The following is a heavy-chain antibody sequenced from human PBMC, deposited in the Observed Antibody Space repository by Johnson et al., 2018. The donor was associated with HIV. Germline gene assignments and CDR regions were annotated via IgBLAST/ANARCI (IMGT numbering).Heavy chain of an antibody. V-gene: IGHV3-53*01. D-gene: IGHD5-24*01. CDR3: AGGGDGYTCDAYDI. CDR1: GFTVSSNY. J-gene: IGHJ3*02. Sequence: VQLMESGGGVVRPGGSLRLSCAASGFTVSSNYMSWVRQAPGKGLAWVSVIYIGGSTYYADSVTGRFTISRDNSKNTLSLQMNSLRAEDTAVYYCAGGGDGYTCDAYDIWGQGTMVTVSS. CDR2: IYIGGST.